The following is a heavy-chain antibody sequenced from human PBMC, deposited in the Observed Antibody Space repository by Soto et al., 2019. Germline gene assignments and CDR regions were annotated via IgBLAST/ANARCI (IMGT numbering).Heavy chain of an antibody. Sequence: QVQLVQSGAEVKKPGSSVKVSCRASADTFNSYAISWVRQAPGQGLESMGGIVPFIGTTNYEERLQGRATITADKSTSTVYMELSSLRSEDTAVYYCARGGFSSSWRFDYWGQGTLVTVSS. V-gene: IGHV1-69*06. CDR1: ADTFNSYA. J-gene: IGHJ4*02. CDR3: ARGGFSSSWRFDY. CDR2: IVPFIGTT. D-gene: IGHD6-13*01.